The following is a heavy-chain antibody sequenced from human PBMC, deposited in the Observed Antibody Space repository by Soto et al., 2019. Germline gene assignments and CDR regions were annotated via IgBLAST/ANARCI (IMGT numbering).Heavy chain of an antibody. J-gene: IGHJ5*02. Sequence: PSETLSLTCTVSGGSVSSGSYYWSWIRQPPGKGLEWIGYIYYSGSTNYNPSLKSRVTISVDTSKNQFSLKLSSVTAADTAVYYYDSTSNWFDPWGQGTLVTVSS. CDR1: GGSVSSGSYY. D-gene: IGHD2-2*01. V-gene: IGHV4-61*01. CDR2: IYYSGST. CDR3: DSTSNWFDP.